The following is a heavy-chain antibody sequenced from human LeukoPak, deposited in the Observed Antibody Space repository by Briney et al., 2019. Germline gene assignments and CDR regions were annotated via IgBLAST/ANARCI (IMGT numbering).Heavy chain of an antibody. Sequence: SETLSLTCTVSGGSISSYYWSWIRQPPGKGLEWIGYIYYSGSTNYNPSLKSRVTISVDTSKNQFSLKLSSVTAADTAVYYCARDPDNWYFDLWGRGTLGTVSS. D-gene: IGHD1-14*01. CDR1: GGSISSYY. CDR2: IYYSGST. CDR3: ARDPDNWYFDL. V-gene: IGHV4-59*01. J-gene: IGHJ2*01.